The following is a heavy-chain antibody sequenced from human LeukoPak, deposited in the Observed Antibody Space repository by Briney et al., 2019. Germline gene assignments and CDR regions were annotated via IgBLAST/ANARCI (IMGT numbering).Heavy chain of an antibody. J-gene: IGHJ4*02. CDR3: ARDLGVVVTAGILDLDY. CDR2: ISAYNGNT. D-gene: IGHD2-21*02. CDR1: GGTFSSYA. Sequence: ASVKVSCKASGGTFSSYAISWVRQAPGQGLEWMGWISAYNGNTNYAQKLQGRVTMTTDTSTSTAYMELRSLRSDDTAVYYCARDLGVVVTAGILDLDYWGQGTLVTVSS. V-gene: IGHV1-18*01.